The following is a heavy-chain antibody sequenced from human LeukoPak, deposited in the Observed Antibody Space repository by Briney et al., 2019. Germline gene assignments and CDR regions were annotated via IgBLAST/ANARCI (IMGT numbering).Heavy chain of an antibody. CDR1: GYTFIRYS. D-gene: IGHD2-2*01. CDR2: ISAYNGNT. CDR3: ARMGRFCSSASCYFPIDY. Sequence: ASVKVSCKTSGYTFIRYSITWVRQAPGQGLEWMGWISAYNGNTNYAQKLQGRVTMTTDTSTSTAYMELRSLRSDDTAVYYCARMGRFCSSASCYFPIDYRGQGTLVTVSS. V-gene: IGHV1-18*01. J-gene: IGHJ4*02.